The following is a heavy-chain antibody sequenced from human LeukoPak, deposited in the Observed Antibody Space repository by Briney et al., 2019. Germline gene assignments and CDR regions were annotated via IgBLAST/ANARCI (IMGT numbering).Heavy chain of an antibody. CDR1: GFTFSSYA. CDR2: ISDSGGTT. J-gene: IGHJ3*02. D-gene: IGHD6-13*01. Sequence: PGGSLRLSCAASGFTFSSYAMNWVRQAPGKGLEWVSGISDSGGTTYYADSVKGRFTISRDNSKNTLYLHMNSLRVEDTAMYYCARDEPVAAAGWFAFDIWGQGTMVTVSS. CDR3: ARDEPVAAAGWFAFDI. V-gene: IGHV3-23*01.